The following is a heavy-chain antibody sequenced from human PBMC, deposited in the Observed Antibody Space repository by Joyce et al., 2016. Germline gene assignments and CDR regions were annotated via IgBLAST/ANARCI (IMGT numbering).Heavy chain of an antibody. CDR3: VRPRVAVAGTRWFDP. CDR2: FGAGSRGT. J-gene: IGHJ5*02. D-gene: IGHD6-13*01. V-gene: IGHV3-23*01. CDR1: GFTFVGYA. Sequence: EVQLLESGGGLVQPGGSLRLSCAASGFTFVGYAMSWVRQAPGTGLEWCSSFGAGSRGTHDADSVRGRFTISRDDSDNSLYLHMSGLRSDDTAVYYCVRPRVAVAGTRWFDPWGQGTLVTVSS.